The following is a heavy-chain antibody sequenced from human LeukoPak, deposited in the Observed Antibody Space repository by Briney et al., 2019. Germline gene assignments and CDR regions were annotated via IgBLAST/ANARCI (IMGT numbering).Heavy chain of an antibody. Sequence: GGSLRLSCAASGFTFSSYEMNWVRQAPGKGLEWVSYISSSGSTIYYADSVKGRFTISRDNSKNTLYLQMSSLRAEDTAVYYCARGDYYDSSGYYFPDAFDIWGQGTMVTVSS. V-gene: IGHV3-48*03. J-gene: IGHJ3*02. CDR1: GFTFSSYE. CDR3: ARGDYYDSSGYYFPDAFDI. CDR2: ISSSGSTI. D-gene: IGHD3-22*01.